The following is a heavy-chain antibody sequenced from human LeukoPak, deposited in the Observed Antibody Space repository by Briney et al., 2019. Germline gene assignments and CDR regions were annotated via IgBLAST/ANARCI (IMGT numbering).Heavy chain of an antibody. Sequence: GGSLRLSCAASGFTFSTDWMHWVRQGPGKGLVWVARINPDGSVTSHADSVKGRFTISRDNAKSTLYLQMNSLRAEDTAVYYCAKDRRRDGYTPFDYWGQGTLVTVSS. CDR1: GFTFSTDW. J-gene: IGHJ4*02. CDR2: INPDGSVT. D-gene: IGHD5-24*01. CDR3: AKDRRRDGYTPFDY. V-gene: IGHV3-74*01.